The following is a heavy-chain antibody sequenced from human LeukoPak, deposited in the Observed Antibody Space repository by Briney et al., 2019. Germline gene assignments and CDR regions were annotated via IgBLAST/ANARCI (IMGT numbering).Heavy chain of an antibody. Sequence: PSETLSLTCTVSGGSISSSSYYWGWIRQPPGKGLEWIGSIYYSGSTYYNPSLKSRVTISVDTSKNQFSLKLSSVTAADTAVYYCARHRYRGHAGGFDYWGQGTLVTVSS. V-gene: IGHV4-39*01. CDR3: ARHRYRGHAGGFDY. D-gene: IGHD3-16*01. J-gene: IGHJ4*02. CDR2: IYYSGST. CDR1: GGSISSSSYY.